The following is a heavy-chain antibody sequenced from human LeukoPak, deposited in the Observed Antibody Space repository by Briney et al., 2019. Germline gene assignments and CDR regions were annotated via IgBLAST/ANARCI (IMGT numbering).Heavy chain of an antibody. CDR1: GYSFTTYW. CDR3: ARHRRYSSGWGYFDY. D-gene: IGHD6-19*01. Sequence: GESLKISCKGSGYSFTTYWIGWVRQMPGKGLEWMGIIYPGDSDTRYSLSFQGQVTISADKSISTAYLQWSSLKASDTAMYYCARHRRYSSGWGYFDYWGQGTLVTVSS. V-gene: IGHV5-51*01. J-gene: IGHJ4*02. CDR2: IYPGDSDT.